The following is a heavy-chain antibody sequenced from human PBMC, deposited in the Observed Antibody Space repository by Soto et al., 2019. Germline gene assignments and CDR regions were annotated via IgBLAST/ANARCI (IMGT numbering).Heavy chain of an antibody. J-gene: IGHJ5*02. CDR2: ISYDGSNK. Sequence: GGSLRLSCAASGFTFSSYAMHWVRQAPGKGLEWVAVISYDGSNKYYADSVKGRFTISRDNSKNTLYLQMNSLRAEDTAVYYCARDRAAGINGWFDPWGQGTLVTVSS. D-gene: IGHD6-13*01. V-gene: IGHV3-30-3*01. CDR1: GFTFSSYA. CDR3: ARDRAAGINGWFDP.